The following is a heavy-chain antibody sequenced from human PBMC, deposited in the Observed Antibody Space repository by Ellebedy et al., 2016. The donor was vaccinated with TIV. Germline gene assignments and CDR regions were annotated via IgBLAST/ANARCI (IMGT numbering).Heavy chain of an antibody. Sequence: GESLKISCAASGFTVSSNYMSWVRQAPGQGLEWVSIIYSGGFTYYADSVEGRFTISRDNSKNTLYLQINSLRAEDTAVYFCARDRGDTVTGAFDIWGQGTMVTASS. V-gene: IGHV3-53*01. CDR2: IYSGGFT. CDR1: GFTVSSNY. CDR3: ARDRGDTVTGAFDI. J-gene: IGHJ3*02. D-gene: IGHD4-17*01.